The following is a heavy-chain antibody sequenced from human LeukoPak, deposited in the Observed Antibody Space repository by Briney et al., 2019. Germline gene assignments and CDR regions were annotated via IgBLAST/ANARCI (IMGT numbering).Heavy chain of an antibody. CDR1: GFTFSSYW. V-gene: IGHV3-7*01. CDR2: IKQDGSEK. D-gene: IGHD1-26*01. CDR3: AREPNMKWELPQIDY. Sequence: PGGSLRLSCAASGFTFSSYWMSWVRQAPGKGLEWVANIKQDGSEKYYVDSVKGRFTISRDNAKNSLYLQMNSLRAEDTAVYYCAREPNMKWELPQIDYWGQGTLVTVSS. J-gene: IGHJ4*02.